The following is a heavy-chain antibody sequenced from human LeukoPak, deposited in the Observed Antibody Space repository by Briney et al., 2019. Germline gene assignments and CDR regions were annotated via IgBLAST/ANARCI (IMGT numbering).Heavy chain of an antibody. CDR2: IYYSGST. D-gene: IGHD5-18*01. J-gene: IGHJ4*02. V-gene: IGHV4-30-4*08. Sequence: SETLSLTCTVSGGSISSGDYYWSWIRQPPGKGLEWIGYIYYSGSTYYNPSLKGRVTISVDTSKNQFSLKLSSVTAADTAVYYCARSTAMVISRFLVDYWGQGTLVTVSS. CDR3: ARSTAMVISRFLVDY. CDR1: GGSISSGDYY.